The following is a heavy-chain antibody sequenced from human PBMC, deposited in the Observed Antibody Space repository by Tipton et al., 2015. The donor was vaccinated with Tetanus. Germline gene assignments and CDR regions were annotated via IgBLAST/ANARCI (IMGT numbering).Heavy chain of an antibody. V-gene: IGHV4-30-4*01. CDR3: VRDHARACGGDCYPGGFDI. CDR1: GGSISNSNFY. D-gene: IGHD2-21*02. J-gene: IGHJ3*02. CDR2: ICYSGST. Sequence: TLSLTCTVSGGSISNSNFYWSWIRQPPGKGLEWIGYICYSGSTYYNPSLKGRVTVSLDTSKNQFSLRLTSVTDADTAVYYCVRDHARACGGDCYPGGFDIGGQGTMVSVSS.